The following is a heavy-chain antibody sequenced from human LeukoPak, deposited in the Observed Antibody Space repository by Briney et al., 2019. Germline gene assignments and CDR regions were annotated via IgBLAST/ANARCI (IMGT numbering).Heavy chain of an antibody. CDR2: INPNSGGT. V-gene: IGHV1-2*02. J-gene: IGHJ4*02. Sequence: GASVKVSCKVSGYTLTELSMHWVRQAPGQGLEWMGWINPNSGGTNYARGFQGRVTMTRDTSISTAYMELSRLRSDDTAVYYCARGQQPDYWGQGTLVTVSS. CDR3: ARGQQPDY. CDR1: GYTLTELS. D-gene: IGHD6-13*01.